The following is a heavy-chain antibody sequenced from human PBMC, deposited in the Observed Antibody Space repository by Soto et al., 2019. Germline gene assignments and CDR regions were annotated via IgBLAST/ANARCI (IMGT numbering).Heavy chain of an antibody. CDR2: ISSSSSYT. CDR1: GFTFSDYF. Sequence: QVELVESGGGLVKPGGSLRLSCVVSGFTFSDYFMNWIRQAPGKGLEWVSYISSSSSYTKYADSVKGRFTISRDNAKNSLYLQMNCLRAEDTAVYYCARSYSSRFQHWGQGTLVTVSS. V-gene: IGHV3-11*06. D-gene: IGHD6-13*01. J-gene: IGHJ1*01. CDR3: ARSYSSRFQH.